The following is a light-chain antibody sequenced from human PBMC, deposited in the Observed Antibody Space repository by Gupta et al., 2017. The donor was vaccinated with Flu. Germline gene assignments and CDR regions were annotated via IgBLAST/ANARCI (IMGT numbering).Light chain of an antibody. Sequence: SSELTQPPSVSVSPVQTASITCSGDKLGDKYACWYQQKPGQSPVLVIYQDSKRPSGSPERFSGSNSGNTATLTISGTQAMDEADYYCQAWDSSTAVFGGGTKPTVL. CDR2: QDS. CDR3: QAWDSSTAV. V-gene: IGLV3-1*01. CDR1: KLGDKY. J-gene: IGLJ2*01.